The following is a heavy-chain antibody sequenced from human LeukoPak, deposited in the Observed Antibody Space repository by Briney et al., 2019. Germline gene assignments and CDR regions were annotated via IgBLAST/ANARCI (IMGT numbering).Heavy chain of an antibody. Sequence: GGSLRLSCAASGFTVSSNYMSWVRQAPGKGLEWVGRIKSKTDGGTTDYAAPVKGRFTISRDDSKNTLYLQMNSLKTEDTAVYYCTTNSGSFTFLSDYWGQGTLVTVSS. J-gene: IGHJ4*02. CDR2: IKSKTDGGTT. V-gene: IGHV3-15*01. D-gene: IGHD1-26*01. CDR1: GFTVSSNY. CDR3: TTNSGSFTFLSDY.